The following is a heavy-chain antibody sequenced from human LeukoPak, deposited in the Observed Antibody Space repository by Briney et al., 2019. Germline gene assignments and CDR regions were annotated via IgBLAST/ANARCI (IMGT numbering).Heavy chain of an antibody. J-gene: IGHJ4*02. CDR2: IYSSGST. V-gene: IGHV4-4*07. Sequence: SETLSLTCTVSGCSISDYFWRWIRQPAGKGLEWIGRIYSSGSTLYNPSLKSRVTMSVDTSKNQFSLRLTSVTAADTAVYYCARGPYCGDDCYFDSWGRGTLFTVSS. CDR3: ARGPYCGDDCYFDS. D-gene: IGHD2-21*01. CDR1: GCSISDYF.